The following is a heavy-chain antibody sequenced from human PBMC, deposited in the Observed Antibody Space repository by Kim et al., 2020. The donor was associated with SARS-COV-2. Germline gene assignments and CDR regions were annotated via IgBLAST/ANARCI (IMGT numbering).Heavy chain of an antibody. D-gene: IGHD6-13*01. CDR3: ARGQQLLSDACDI. CDR1: GGSISSGGYS. J-gene: IGHJ3*02. CDR2: IYHSGST. V-gene: IGHV4-30-2*01. Sequence: SETLSLTCAVSGGSISSGGYSWSWIRQPPGKGLEWIGYIYHSGSTYYNPSLKSRVTISVDRSKNQFSLKLSSVTAADTAVYYCARGQQLLSDACDIWGQGTMVTVSS.